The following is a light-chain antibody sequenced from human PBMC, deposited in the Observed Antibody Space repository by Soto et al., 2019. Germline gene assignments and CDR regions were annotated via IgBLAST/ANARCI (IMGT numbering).Light chain of an antibody. Sequence: DLQMTQSPSSLPASVGDRVTIICRASEGIRNDLGWYQQKPGKAPKRLSYAASSLDGGVPSMFSGSGSGTEFTLTISSLQSEDFATYYCLQHNTYPYTFGQGTKLEIK. J-gene: IGKJ2*01. V-gene: IGKV1-17*01. CDR2: AAS. CDR3: LQHNTYPYT. CDR1: EGIRND.